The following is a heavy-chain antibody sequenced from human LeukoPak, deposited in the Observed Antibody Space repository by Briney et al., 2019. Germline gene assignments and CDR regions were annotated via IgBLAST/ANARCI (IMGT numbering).Heavy chain of an antibody. J-gene: IGHJ5*02. Sequence: SETLPLTCTVSGGSISSGGYYWSWIRQHPGKGLEWIGYIHYSGSTYYNPSLKSRVTISVDTSKNQFSLKLSSVTAADTAVYYCARDRGLSSHIFDPWGQGTLVTVSS. V-gene: IGHV4-31*03. D-gene: IGHD2-15*01. CDR2: IHYSGST. CDR3: ARDRGLSSHIFDP. CDR1: GGSISSGGYY.